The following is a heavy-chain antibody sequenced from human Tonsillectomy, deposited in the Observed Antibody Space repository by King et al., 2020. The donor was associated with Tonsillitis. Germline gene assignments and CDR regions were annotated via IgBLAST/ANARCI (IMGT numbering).Heavy chain of an antibody. CDR2: IYYIGGT. Sequence: VQLQESGPGLVKPSETLSLTCTVSGGSIRSYYWTWIRQPPGKGLEWIGYIYYIGGTNYNPSLKSRVTISVDTSKNQFSLKLSSVSAADTAVYYCARHMGRYCSSTSCYHVDVWGQGTTATVSS. D-gene: IGHD2-2*01. J-gene: IGHJ6*02. CDR3: ARHMGRYCSSTSCYHVDV. V-gene: IGHV4-59*08. CDR1: GGSIRSYY.